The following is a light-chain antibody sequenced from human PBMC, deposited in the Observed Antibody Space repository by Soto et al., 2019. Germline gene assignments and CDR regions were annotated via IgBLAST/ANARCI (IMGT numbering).Light chain of an antibody. V-gene: IGKV3-11*01. Sequence: IGMTQSPATLSVSPGERATLSCRASQSVSSYLAWYQQKPGQAPRLLIYDASNRATGIPARFSGSGSGTDFTLTISSLEPEDFAVYYCQQRSNWPPLLTFGGGTKVDIK. CDR2: DAS. CDR3: QQRSNWPPLLT. J-gene: IGKJ4*01. CDR1: QSVSSY.